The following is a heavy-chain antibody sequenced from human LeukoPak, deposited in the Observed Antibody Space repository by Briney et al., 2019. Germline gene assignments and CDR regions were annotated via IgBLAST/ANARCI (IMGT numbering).Heavy chain of an antibody. Sequence: SETLSLTCAVYGGSFSGYYWSWIRQPPGKGLEWIGEINHSGSTNYSPSLKSRVTISVDTSKNQFSLKLSSVIAADTAVYYCARGPGMVATYGYWGQGTLVTVSS. D-gene: IGHD5-12*01. CDR2: INHSGST. J-gene: IGHJ4*02. CDR3: ARGPGMVATYGY. V-gene: IGHV4-34*01. CDR1: GGSFSGYY.